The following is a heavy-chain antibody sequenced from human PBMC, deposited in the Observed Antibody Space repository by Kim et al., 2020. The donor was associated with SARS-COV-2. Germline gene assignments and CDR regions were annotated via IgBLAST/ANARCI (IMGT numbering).Heavy chain of an antibody. CDR2: ISGTGGST. CDR1: GFTFSNYG. Sequence: GGSLRLSCAASGFTFSNYGMSWVRQAPGKGLKWVSVISGTGGSTYYADSVKGRFTISRDNSKNTLYLQMNTLRAEDTAVYYCAKDYDSNFLLRTFDSWGQGNLVTVSS. CDR3: AKDYDSNFLLRTFDS. J-gene: IGHJ4*02. V-gene: IGHV3-23*01. D-gene: IGHD4-4*01.